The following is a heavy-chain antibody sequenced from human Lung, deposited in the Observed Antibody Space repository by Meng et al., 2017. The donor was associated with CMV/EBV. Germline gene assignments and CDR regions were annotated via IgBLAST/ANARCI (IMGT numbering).Heavy chain of an antibody. CDR1: GGSISSIGYY. CDR2: IYFSGNT. CDR3: VTETGYNYYN. V-gene: IGHV4-39*07. Sequence: QGQWQGSGQGWMQPSTPLSLTCRVSGGSISSIGYYWRWLRQSPGKGLEWIGSIYFSGNTYYNPSLKSRVTMSVGTAQNKFSLTLRSVTAADTAVYYCVTETGYNYYNWGQGALVTVSS. D-gene: IGHD5-24*01. J-gene: IGHJ4*02.